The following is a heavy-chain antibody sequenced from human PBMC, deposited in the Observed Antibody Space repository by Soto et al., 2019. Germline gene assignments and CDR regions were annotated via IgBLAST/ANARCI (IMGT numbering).Heavy chain of an antibody. CDR2: IKSKTDGGAR. V-gene: IGHV3-15*01. D-gene: IGHD1-1*01. J-gene: IGHJ4*02. CDR3: VEGWNDF. CDR1: GFMFSSAW. Sequence: EVQLVESGGDLVEPGGSLRLSCVTSGFMFSSAWMSLVRQAPGKGLGWVGRIKSKTDGGARDYAAPVNGRFSISRDDSKSTLYLQMHSLIAEDTALYYCVEGWNDFWGQGTLVTVSS.